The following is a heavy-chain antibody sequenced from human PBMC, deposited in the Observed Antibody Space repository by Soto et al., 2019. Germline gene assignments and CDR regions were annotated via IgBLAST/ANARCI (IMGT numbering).Heavy chain of an antibody. CDR1: GGSISSGGYS. Sequence: ALSLTCAVSGGSISSGGYSWSWIRQPPGKGLEWIGYIYHSGSTNYNPSLKSRVTISVDKSKNQFSLKLSSVTAADTAVYYCACGSSWYWFDLWGQGTLVTVSS. J-gene: IGHJ5*02. CDR3: ACGSSWYWFDL. CDR2: IYHSGST. V-gene: IGHV4-30-2*01. D-gene: IGHD6-13*01.